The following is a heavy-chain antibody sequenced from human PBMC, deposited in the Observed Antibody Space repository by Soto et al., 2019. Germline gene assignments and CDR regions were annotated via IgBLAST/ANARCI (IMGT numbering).Heavy chain of an antibody. CDR1: EFTFSNAW. J-gene: IGHJ6*02. V-gene: IGHV3-15*01. CDR2: IKSKTDGGAT. D-gene: IGHD6-6*01. Sequence: GGSLRLSCAASEFTFSNAWMSWVRQAPGKGLEWVGRIKSKTDGGATDYAAPVKGRFTISRDNSKNTLYLQMNSLRAEDTAVYYCGIAARDAYYGMDVWGQGTTVTVSS. CDR3: GIAARDAYYGMDV.